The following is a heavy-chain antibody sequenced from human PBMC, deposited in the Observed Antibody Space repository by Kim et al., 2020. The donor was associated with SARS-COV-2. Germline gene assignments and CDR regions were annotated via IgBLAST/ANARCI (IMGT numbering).Heavy chain of an antibody. D-gene: IGHD6-19*01. CDR2: INSDGSST. CDR3: ARVGSLSGYSSGWYYYYYYMDV. V-gene: IGHV3-74*01. Sequence: GGSLRLSCAASGFTFSSYWMHWVRQAPGKGLVWVSRINSDGSSTSYADSVKGRFTISRDNAKNTLYLQMNSLRAEDTAVYYCARVGSLSGYSSGWYYYYYYMDVWGKGTTVTVSS. J-gene: IGHJ6*03. CDR1: GFTFSSYW.